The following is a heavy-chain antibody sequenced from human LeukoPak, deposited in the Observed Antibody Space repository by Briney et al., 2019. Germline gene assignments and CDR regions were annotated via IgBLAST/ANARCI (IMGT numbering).Heavy chain of an antibody. D-gene: IGHD6-13*01. CDR3: AKTRPLDSSSWSHGDY. J-gene: IGHJ4*02. Sequence: GGSLRLSCAASGFTFSSYAMSWVRQAPGRGLEWVSAISGSGDSTYYGDSVKGRFTISRDNSKNTLYLQMNSLRAEDTAVYYCAKTRPLDSSSWSHGDYWGQGTLVTVSS. CDR1: GFTFSSYA. CDR2: ISGSGDST. V-gene: IGHV3-23*01.